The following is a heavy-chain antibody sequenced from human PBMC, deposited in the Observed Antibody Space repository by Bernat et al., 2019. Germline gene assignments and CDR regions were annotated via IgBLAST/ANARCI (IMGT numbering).Heavy chain of an antibody. CDR2: ISYDGSNK. CDR1: GFTFSSYA. Sequence: VQLVESGGGLVKPGGSLRLSCAASGFTFSSYAMHWVRQAPGKGLEWVAVISYDGSNKYYADSVKGRFTISRDNSKNTLYLQMNSLRAEDTAVYYCAREEVAYYDFWSGYIDYWGQEPWSPSPQ. CDR3: AREEVAYYDFWSGYIDY. V-gene: IGHV3-30*01. J-gene: IGHJ4*01. D-gene: IGHD3-3*01.